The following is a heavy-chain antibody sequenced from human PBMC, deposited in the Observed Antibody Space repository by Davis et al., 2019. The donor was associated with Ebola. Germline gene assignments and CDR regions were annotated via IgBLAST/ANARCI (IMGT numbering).Heavy chain of an antibody. CDR2: INHSGST. CDR1: GGSISSYY. J-gene: IGHJ6*02. Sequence: SETLSLTCTVSGGSISSYYWSWIRQPPGKGLEWIGEINHSGSTNYNPSLKSRVTISVDTSKNQFSLKLSSVTAADTAVYYCARSKIFGVVTNYYYYYGMDVWGQGTTVTVSS. V-gene: IGHV4-34*01. D-gene: IGHD3-3*01. CDR3: ARSKIFGVVTNYYYYYGMDV.